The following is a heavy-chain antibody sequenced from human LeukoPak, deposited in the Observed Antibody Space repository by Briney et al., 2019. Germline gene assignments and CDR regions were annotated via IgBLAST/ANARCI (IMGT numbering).Heavy chain of an antibody. V-gene: IGHV3-7*01. CDR1: GFTFSSYW. CDR3: ARDGEDYFWSGYFPRPY. CDR2: INQDGSEK. Sequence: PGGSLRLSCAASGFTFSSYWMSWVRQAPGKGLEWVANINQDGSEKYYVDSVKGRFTISRDNAKNSLYLQMNSLRVEDTAVYYCARDGEDYFWSGYFPRPYWGQGTLVTVSS. J-gene: IGHJ4*02. D-gene: IGHD3-3*01.